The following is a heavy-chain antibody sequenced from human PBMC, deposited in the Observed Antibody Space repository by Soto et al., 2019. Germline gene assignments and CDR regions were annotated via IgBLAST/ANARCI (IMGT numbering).Heavy chain of an antibody. CDR2: IYHSGST. Sequence: SETLSLTCAVSGGSISSSNWWSWVRQPPGKGLEWIGEIYHSGSTNYNPPLESRVTISVDTSKNQFSLKLSSVTAADTAVYYCARDALSRDSIWGQGTLVTVSS. CDR1: GGSISSSNW. CDR3: ARDALSRDSI. V-gene: IGHV4-4*02. D-gene: IGHD3-22*01. J-gene: IGHJ4*02.